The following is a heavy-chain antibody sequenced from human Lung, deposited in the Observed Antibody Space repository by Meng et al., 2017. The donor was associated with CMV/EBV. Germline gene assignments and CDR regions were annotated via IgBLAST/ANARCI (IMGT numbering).Heavy chain of an antibody. Sequence: ETLSLTCAASGFTFDDYAMHWVRQAPGKGLEWVSLISWDGGSTYYADSVKGRFTISRDNSKNSLYLQMNSLRAEDTALYYCAKDTQRGYSQSIFTHWGQGTXVTVSS. CDR2: ISWDGGST. CDR3: AKDTQRGYSQSIFTH. J-gene: IGHJ4*02. V-gene: IGHV3-43D*03. D-gene: IGHD5-18*01. CDR1: GFTFDDYA.